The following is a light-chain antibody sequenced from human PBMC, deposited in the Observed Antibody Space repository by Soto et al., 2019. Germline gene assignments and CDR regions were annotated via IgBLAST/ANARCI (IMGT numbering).Light chain of an antibody. CDR2: ATS. V-gene: IGKV3D-15*01. CDR3: QQHNQWPIT. J-gene: IGKJ5*01. Sequence: EILMTQSPATLSVSPGDTATLSCRASQSINTNLAWYQQKPGQAPRLLIYATSTRATGIPARFSGSGSGTEFTLTINSLQSEDSAVYYCQQHNQWPITFGQGTRLEI. CDR1: QSINTN.